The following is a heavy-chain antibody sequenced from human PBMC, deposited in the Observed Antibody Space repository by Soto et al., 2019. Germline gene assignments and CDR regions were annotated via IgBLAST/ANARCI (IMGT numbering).Heavy chain of an antibody. CDR3: GREDSHSYSGRDA. V-gene: IGHV1-46*01. CDR2: VRPSGDRT. D-gene: IGHD2-21*01. J-gene: IGHJ6*02. Sequence: ASVKVSCKASGYTFTNYHMHWVRQAPGQGPEWMGVVRPSGDRTVYAQKFQGRVTMTRDTSANIVYMELRSLRSEDTAVYYCGREDSHSYSGRDAWAQGPTATVSS. CDR1: GYTFTNYH.